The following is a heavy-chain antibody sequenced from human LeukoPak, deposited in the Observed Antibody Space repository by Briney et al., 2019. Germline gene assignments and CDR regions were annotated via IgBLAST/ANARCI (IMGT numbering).Heavy chain of an antibody. CDR1: GYTFTGYY. V-gene: IGHV1-2*02. Sequence: ASVKVSCKASGYTFTGYYMHWVQQAPGQGLEWMGWINPNSGGTNYAQKLQGRVTMTTDTSTSTAYMELRSLRSDDTAVYYCARSYLITMVRGVIITGPDLFRFDPWGQGTLVTVSS. D-gene: IGHD3-10*01. CDR3: ARSYLITMVRGVIITGPDLFRFDP. CDR2: INPNSGGT. J-gene: IGHJ5*02.